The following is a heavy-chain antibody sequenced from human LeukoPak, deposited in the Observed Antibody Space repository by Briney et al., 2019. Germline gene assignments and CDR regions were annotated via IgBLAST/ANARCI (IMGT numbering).Heavy chain of an antibody. CDR1: GYTFTAYY. D-gene: IGHD6-19*01. Sequence: ASVKVSCKASGYTFTAYYIHWVRQAPGKGLEWVGWINPNDGGTNFAQKFQGRVTMTRDTSISTAYMELNRLNSDDTAVYYCAKDRAVADVTYFDYWGQGTLVTVSS. CDR3: AKDRAVADVTYFDY. CDR2: INPNDGGT. V-gene: IGHV1-2*02. J-gene: IGHJ4*02.